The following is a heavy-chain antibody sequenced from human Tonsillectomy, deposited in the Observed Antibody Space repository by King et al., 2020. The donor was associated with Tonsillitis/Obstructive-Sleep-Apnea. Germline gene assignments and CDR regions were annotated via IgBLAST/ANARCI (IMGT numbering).Heavy chain of an antibody. CDR2: INHSGST. J-gene: IGHJ6*02. CDR3: ARALLYCTNGVCSPYYYYGMDV. CDR1: GGSFSGYY. V-gene: IGHV4-34*01. D-gene: IGHD2-8*01. Sequence: VQLQQWGAGLLKPSETLSLTCAVYGGSFSGYYWSWIRQPPGKGLEWIGEINHSGSTNYNPSLKSRVTISVDTSKNQFSLKRSSVTAADTAVYYCARALLYCTNGVCSPYYYYGMDVWGQGTTVTVSS.